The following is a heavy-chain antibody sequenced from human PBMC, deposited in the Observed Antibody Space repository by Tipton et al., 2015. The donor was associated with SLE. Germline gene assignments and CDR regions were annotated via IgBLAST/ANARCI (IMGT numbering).Heavy chain of an antibody. CDR3: ARRRQQWLVYYFDY. CDR1: GGSISSGGYY. CDR2: IYYSGST. V-gene: IGHV4-31*03. Sequence: TLSLTCTVSGGSISSGGYYWSWIRQHPGKGLEWIGYIYYSGSTYYNPSLKSRVTISVDTSKNQFSLKLSSVTAADTAVYYCARRRQQWLVYYFDYWGQGTLVTVSS. J-gene: IGHJ4*02. D-gene: IGHD6-19*01.